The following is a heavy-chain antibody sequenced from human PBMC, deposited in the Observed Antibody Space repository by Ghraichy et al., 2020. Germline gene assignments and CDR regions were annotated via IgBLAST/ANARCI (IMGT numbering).Heavy chain of an antibody. CDR2: IDWDDGI. Sequence: SGPTLVKPTQTLTLTCTFSGFSLSTSAMCVSWIRQPPGKALEWLARIDWDDGIYYSTSLEPRLTISKDTSRNQVVLTMTNMDPLDTATYFCARVDAYNENFDYWGRGILVTVSS. J-gene: IGHJ4*02. CDR3: ARVDAYNENFDY. V-gene: IGHV2-70*11. CDR1: GFSLSTSAMC. D-gene: IGHD5-24*01.